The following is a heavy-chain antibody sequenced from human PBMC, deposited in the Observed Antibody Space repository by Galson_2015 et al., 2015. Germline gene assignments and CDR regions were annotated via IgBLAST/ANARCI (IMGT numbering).Heavy chain of an antibody. J-gene: IGHJ4*02. CDR2: ISGSGGST. CDR1: GFTFSSYA. Sequence: SLRLSCAASGFTFSSYAMSWVRQAPGKGLEWVSAISGSGGSTYYADSVKGRFSISRDNSKNTLYLQMNSLRAEDTAVYYCAKLVYDYVWGSYRYTDYWGQGTLVTVSS. D-gene: IGHD3-16*02. CDR3: AKLVYDYVWGSYRYTDY. V-gene: IGHV3-23*01.